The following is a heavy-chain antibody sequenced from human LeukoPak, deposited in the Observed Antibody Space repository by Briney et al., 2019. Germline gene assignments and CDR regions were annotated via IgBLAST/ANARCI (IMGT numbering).Heavy chain of an antibody. CDR2: ISSSGSTI. Sequence: PGGSLRLSCAASGFTLRSYEMNWVRQAPGKGREWVSYISSSGSTIYYADSVKGRFTISRDNAKNSLYLQMNSLRAEDTAVYYCARDSMHYDFWSGHSKNGVDYWGQGTLVTVSS. D-gene: IGHD3-3*01. V-gene: IGHV3-48*03. J-gene: IGHJ4*02. CDR1: GFTLRSYE. CDR3: ARDSMHYDFWSGHSKNGVDY.